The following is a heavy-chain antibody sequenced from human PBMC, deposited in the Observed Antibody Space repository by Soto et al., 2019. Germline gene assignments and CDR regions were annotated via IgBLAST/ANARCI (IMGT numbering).Heavy chain of an antibody. V-gene: IGHV3-23*01. CDR3: AKAPSSLDGSGYYFASFDY. CDR1: GFTFSRYA. CDR2: LSGSGSGS. D-gene: IGHD3-22*01. Sequence: DVQLLESGGALVQLGGSLRLSCAASGFTFSRYAMNWVRQAPGKGLEWVSTLSGSGSGSYYPDSLRGRFTISRDNSKNPLDLQMNNLRAEDTAVYYCAKAPSSLDGSGYYFASFDYWGHGTRVTVSS. J-gene: IGHJ4*03.